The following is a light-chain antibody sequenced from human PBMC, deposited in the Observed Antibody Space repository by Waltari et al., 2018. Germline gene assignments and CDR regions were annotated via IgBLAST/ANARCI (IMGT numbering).Light chain of an antibody. CDR1: SSDVGGYHH. Sequence: QSALTQPRSVSGSPGQSVTISCTGTSSDVGGYHHVSWYQQHPGKAPKLMIYDVSKRPSGVPDRFSGSKSGNTASLTISGLQAEDEADYYCCSYAGSYTSLYVFGTGTKVTVL. V-gene: IGLV2-11*01. CDR3: CSYAGSYTSLYV. CDR2: DVS. J-gene: IGLJ1*01.